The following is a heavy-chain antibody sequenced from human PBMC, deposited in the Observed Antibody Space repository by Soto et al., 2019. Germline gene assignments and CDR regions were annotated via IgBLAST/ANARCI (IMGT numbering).Heavy chain of an antibody. J-gene: IGHJ4*02. CDR2: ISGSGGST. D-gene: IGHD6-19*01. CDR3: AKGSSGWYERFDY. V-gene: IGHV3-23*01. Sequence: EVQLLESGGGLVQPGGSLRLSCAASGFTFSSYAMSWVRQAPGKGLEWVSAISGSGGSTYYADSVKGRLTSSRDNSKNTLYLQMNSLRAEDTAVYYCAKGSSGWYERFDYWGQGTMVTVSS. CDR1: GFTFSSYA.